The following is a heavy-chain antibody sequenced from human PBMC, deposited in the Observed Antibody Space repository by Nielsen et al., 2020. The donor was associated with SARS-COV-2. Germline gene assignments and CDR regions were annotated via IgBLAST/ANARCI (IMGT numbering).Heavy chain of an antibody. CDR2: IYPGDSDT. V-gene: IGHV5-51*01. Sequence: GESLKISCKGSGYSFTSYWIGWVRQMPGKGLEWMGIIYPGDSDTRYSPSFQGQVTISADKSISTAYLQWSSLKASDTAMYYCARRGREGSSTSYYYYYYMDVWGKGTTVTVSS. CDR1: GYSFTSYW. CDR3: ARRGREGSSTSYYYYYYMDV. D-gene: IGHD2-2*01. J-gene: IGHJ6*03.